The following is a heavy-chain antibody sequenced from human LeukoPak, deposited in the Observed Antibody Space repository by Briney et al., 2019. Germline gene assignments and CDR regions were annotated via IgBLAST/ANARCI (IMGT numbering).Heavy chain of an antibody. J-gene: IGHJ1*01. CDR2: ISSSGTTI. CDR3: ARVYAVTPS. D-gene: IGHD2/OR15-2a*01. CDR1: GFTFSSYE. V-gene: IGHV3-48*03. Sequence: PGGSLRLSCAASGFTFSSYEMNWVRQAPGKGLEWVSYISSSGTTIYYADSVKGRFTVSRDNAKNSLYLQMSSLRAEDTAVYYCARVYAVTPSRGQGTLVTVSS.